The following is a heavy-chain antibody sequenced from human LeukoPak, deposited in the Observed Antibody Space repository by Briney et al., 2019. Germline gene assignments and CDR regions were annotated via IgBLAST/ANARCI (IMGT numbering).Heavy chain of an antibody. J-gene: IGHJ4*02. CDR1: GGTFSSYA. D-gene: IGHD3-9*01. CDR2: IIPIFGIA. CDR3: ARDRYDILTGYYTHDY. V-gene: IGHV1-69*04. Sequence: SVKVSCKASGGTFSSYAISWVRQAPGQGLEWMGRIIPIFGIANYAQKFQGRVTITADKSTSTAYMELSSLRSEDTAVYYCARDRYDILTGYYTHDYWGQGTLVTISS.